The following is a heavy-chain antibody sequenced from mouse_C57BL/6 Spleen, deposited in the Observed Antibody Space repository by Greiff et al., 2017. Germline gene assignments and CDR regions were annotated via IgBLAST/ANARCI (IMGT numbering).Heavy chain of an antibody. J-gene: IGHJ4*01. Sequence: VKLQESGAELVKPGASVKISCKASGYAFSSYWMNWVKQRPGKGLEWIGQIYPGDGDTNYNGKFKGKATLTADKSSSTAYMQLSSLTSEDSAVYFCARGYGYGYAMDYWGQGTSVTVSS. CDR3: ARGYGYGYAMDY. D-gene: IGHD2-2*01. CDR2: IYPGDGDT. V-gene: IGHV1-80*01. CDR1: GYAFSSYW.